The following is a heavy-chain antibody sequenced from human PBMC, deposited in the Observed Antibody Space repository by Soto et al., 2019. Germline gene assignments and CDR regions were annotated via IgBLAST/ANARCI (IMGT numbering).Heavy chain of an antibody. D-gene: IGHD4-17*01. CDR2: IWYDGSNK. J-gene: IGHJ4*02. Sequence: GGSLRLSCAASGFTFSSYGMHWVRQAPGKGLEWVAVIWYDGSNKYYADSVKGRFTISRDNSKNTLYLQMNSLRAEDTAVYYCAREKLSGTVTTRVRYFDYWGQGTLVTVSS. V-gene: IGHV3-33*01. CDR1: GFTFSSYG. CDR3: AREKLSGTVTTRVRYFDY.